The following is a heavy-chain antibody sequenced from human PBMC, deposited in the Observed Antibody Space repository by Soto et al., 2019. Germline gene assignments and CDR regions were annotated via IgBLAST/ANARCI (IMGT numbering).Heavy chain of an antibody. Sequence: GGSLRLSCAASGFTFSNYVRRWVRQAPGKGLEWVSTITSDGGTTYYADAVKGRFTISRDNSKNTLYLQMNSLRAEDTAVYYCAKDYIWSLDNWGQGSLVTVSS. CDR3: AKDYIWSLDN. V-gene: IGHV3-23*01. D-gene: IGHD2-8*02. CDR2: ITSDGGTT. CDR1: GFTFSNYV. J-gene: IGHJ4*02.